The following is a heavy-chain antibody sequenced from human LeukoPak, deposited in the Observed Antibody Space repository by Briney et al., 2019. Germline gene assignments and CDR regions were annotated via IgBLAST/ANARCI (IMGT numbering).Heavy chain of an antibody. CDR2: ISYDGNIK. D-gene: IGHD4/OR15-4a*01. CDR3: GRDFVNDAKARFDS. V-gene: IGHV3-30*03. J-gene: IGHJ4*02. Sequence: GGCLRLSCAASGFSFSSYNFHWVRQAPGKGMKCLGFISYDGNIKYEDSVKGRFTISRDNSKNTLYLKMNSLRPEDTAMYYCGRDFVNDAKARFDSWGQGTLVTVSS. CDR1: GFSFSSYN.